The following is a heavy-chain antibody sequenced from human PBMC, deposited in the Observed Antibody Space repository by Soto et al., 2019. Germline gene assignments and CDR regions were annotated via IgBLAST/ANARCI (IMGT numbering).Heavy chain of an antibody. CDR3: ARGESEQQLVRGIYGMYV. D-gene: IGHD6-13*01. CDR2: IIPIFGTA. Sequence: GASVKVSCKASGGTFSSYAISWVRQAPGQGLEWMGGIIPIFGTANYAQKFQGRVTITADESTSTAYMELSSLRSEDTAVYYCARGESEQQLVRGIYGMYVWGQGTTVTVS. J-gene: IGHJ6*02. V-gene: IGHV1-69*13. CDR1: GGTFSSYA.